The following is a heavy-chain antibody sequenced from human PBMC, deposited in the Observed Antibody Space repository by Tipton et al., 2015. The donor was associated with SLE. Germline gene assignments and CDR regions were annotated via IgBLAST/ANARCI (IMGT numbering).Heavy chain of an antibody. J-gene: IGHJ4*02. CDR3: ASTLPAMAHFDY. V-gene: IGHV4-34*01. CDR1: GGSVSGHY. Sequence: TLSLTCAVYGGSVSGHYWSWIRQPPGKGLEWIGKINHSGRTNYSPSLKSRVTISVDTSKNQFSLKLSSVTAADTAVYYCASTLPAMAHFDYWGQGTLVTVTS. CDR2: INHSGRT. D-gene: IGHD2-2*01.